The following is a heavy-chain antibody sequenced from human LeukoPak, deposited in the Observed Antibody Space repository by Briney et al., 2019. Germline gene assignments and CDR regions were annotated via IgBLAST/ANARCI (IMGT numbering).Heavy chain of an antibody. CDR1: GGSISSYY. J-gene: IGHJ4*02. CDR3: ARAGSIAAAAD. Sequence: SETLSLTCTVSGGSISSYYCSWLRQPAGKGLEWIGRIYTSGSTNYNPSLKSRVTISVDKSKNQFSLKLSSVTAADTAVYYCARAGSIAAAADWGQGTLVTVSS. V-gene: IGHV4-4*07. CDR2: IYTSGST. D-gene: IGHD6-13*01.